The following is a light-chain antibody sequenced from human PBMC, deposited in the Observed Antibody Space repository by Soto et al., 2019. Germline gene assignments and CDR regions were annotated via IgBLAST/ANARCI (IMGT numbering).Light chain of an antibody. CDR2: SYN. V-gene: IGLV1-44*01. J-gene: IGLJ2*01. CDR1: SSNIGSNT. CDR3: AAWDDSLNGVV. Sequence: QSVLTQPPSASGTPGQRVTISCSGSSSNIGSNTVIWYQQLPGTAPNLLIYSYNQRPSGVPDRFSGSKSGTSASLAISGLQSEDEADYYCAAWDDSLNGVVFGGGTKLTVL.